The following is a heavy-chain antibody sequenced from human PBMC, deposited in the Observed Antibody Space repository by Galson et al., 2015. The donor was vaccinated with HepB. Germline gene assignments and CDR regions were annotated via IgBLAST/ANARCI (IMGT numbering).Heavy chain of an antibody. CDR1: GFSLSTSGMC. CDR2: IDWDDDK. Sequence: PALVKPTQTLTLTCTFSGFSLSTSGMCVSWIRQPPGKALEWLALIDWDDDKYYSTSLKTRLTISKDTSKNQVVLTMTNMDPVDTATYYCARVPGLRGSSWSTPYYYGMDVWGQGTTVTVSS. CDR3: ARVPGLRGSSWSTPYYYGMDV. J-gene: IGHJ6*02. V-gene: IGHV2-70*01. D-gene: IGHD6-13*01.